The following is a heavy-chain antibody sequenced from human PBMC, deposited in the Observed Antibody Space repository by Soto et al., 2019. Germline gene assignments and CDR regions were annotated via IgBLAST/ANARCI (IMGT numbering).Heavy chain of an antibody. CDR1: GFTFSNYA. J-gene: IGHJ4*02. V-gene: IGHV3-23*01. CDR2: ISSSGVSS. CDR3: VKDWIGNKCSGDGCLAN. Sequence: PGGSLRLSCAASGFTFSNYAMSWVRQAPGKGLEWVSTISSSGVSSYYADSVKGRSTISRDSSKNTLYLQMNSLRAEDTAIYYCVKDWIGNKCSGDGCLANWGQGTLVTVSS. D-gene: IGHD2-15*01.